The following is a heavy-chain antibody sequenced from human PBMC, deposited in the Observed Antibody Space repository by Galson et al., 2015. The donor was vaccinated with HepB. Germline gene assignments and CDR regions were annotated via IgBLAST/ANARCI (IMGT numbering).Heavy chain of an antibody. Sequence: SLRLSCAASGFTFSSYGMHWVRQAPGKGLEWVAVIWYDGSNKYYADSVKGRFTISRDNSKNTLYLQMNSLRAEDTAVYYCARDARSPLNQNWFDPWGQGTLVTVSS. J-gene: IGHJ5*02. D-gene: IGHD1-14*01. V-gene: IGHV3-33*08. CDR3: ARDARSPLNQNWFDP. CDR1: GFTFSSYG. CDR2: IWYDGSNK.